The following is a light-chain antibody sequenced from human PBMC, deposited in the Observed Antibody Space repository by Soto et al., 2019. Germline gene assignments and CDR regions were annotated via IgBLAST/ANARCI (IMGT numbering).Light chain of an antibody. V-gene: IGKV3-20*01. CDR2: GAS. J-gene: IGKJ5*01. CDR1: QSVSSSY. Sequence: EIVLTQSPGTLSLSPGERATLSCRASQSVSSSYLAWYQQKPGQAPRLLIYGASGRATGIPDRFSGSGSGTDSTLTISRLEPEYFAVYYCQQYGSSPPVTFGQGTRLEIK. CDR3: QQYGSSPPVT.